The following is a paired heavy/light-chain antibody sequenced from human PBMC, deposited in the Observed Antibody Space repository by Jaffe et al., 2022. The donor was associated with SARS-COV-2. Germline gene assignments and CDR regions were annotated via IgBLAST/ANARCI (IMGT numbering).Heavy chain of an antibody. Sequence: QVQLQESGPGLVKPSQTLSLTCTVSGVSISGGSYYWSWIRQPAGKGLEWIGRIYTTGSTNYNPSLKSRVTISVDTSKNQFSLRLSSVTAADTAVYYCAREFVPLVGESNPITMLRGADNWFDPWGQGTLVTVSS. V-gene: IGHV4-61*02. D-gene: IGHD3-10*01. CDR1: GVSISGGSYY. J-gene: IGHJ5*02. CDR3: AREFVPLVGESNPITMLRGADNWFDP. CDR2: IYTTGST.
Light chain of an antibody. CDR3: QQSYSTLYT. CDR1: QSISTY. Sequence: DIQMTQSPSSLSASVGDRVTITCRASQSISTYLNWYQQKPGKVPKILIYAASTLRSGVPTRFSGSGSGTDFTLTISSLLPEDSATYYCQQSYSTLYTFGQGTKLEIK. J-gene: IGKJ2*01. CDR2: AAS. V-gene: IGKV1-39*01.